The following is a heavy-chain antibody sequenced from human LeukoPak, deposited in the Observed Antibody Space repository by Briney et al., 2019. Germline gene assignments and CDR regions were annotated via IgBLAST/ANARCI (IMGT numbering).Heavy chain of an antibody. V-gene: IGHV3-21*01. J-gene: IGHJ6*02. CDR2: ISTSSSYI. D-gene: IGHD3-10*01. CDR3: TRESGDSYLSSYYYGMDV. Sequence: GSLRLSCAASGFNFDTFVMNWVRQAPGKGLEWVSSISTSSSYIYYADSVKGRFTISRDNAKNSLYLQMNSLRAEDTAVYFCTRESGDSYLSSYYYGMDVWGQGTTVTVS. CDR1: GFNFDTFV.